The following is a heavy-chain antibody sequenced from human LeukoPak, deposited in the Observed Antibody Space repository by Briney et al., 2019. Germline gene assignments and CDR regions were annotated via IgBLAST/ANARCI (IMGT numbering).Heavy chain of an antibody. CDR1: GGTFSNYA. CDR2: IIPILGTS. Sequence: GASVKVSCKASGGTFSNYAISWVRQAPGQGLEWMGGIIPILGTSNYAQKFQDRLTITADESTSTAYLELSGLTSADTAVYYCAREVSGTYCDYWGQGSLVTVSS. CDR3: AREVSGTYCDY. J-gene: IGHJ4*02. V-gene: IGHV1-69*13. D-gene: IGHD1-26*01.